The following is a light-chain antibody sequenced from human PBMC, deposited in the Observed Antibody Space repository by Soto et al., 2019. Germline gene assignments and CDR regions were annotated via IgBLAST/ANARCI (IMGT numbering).Light chain of an antibody. Sequence: EIVLTQSPGTLSLSPGERATLSCRASQSVSSNFLAWYQQKPGQSPRLLIYAASSRATGISDRFSGSGSGTDFTLTISRLEPEDFAVYYCQQYGSFWTFGQGTKVEFK. J-gene: IGKJ1*01. CDR1: QSVSSNF. CDR3: QQYGSFWT. CDR2: AAS. V-gene: IGKV3-20*01.